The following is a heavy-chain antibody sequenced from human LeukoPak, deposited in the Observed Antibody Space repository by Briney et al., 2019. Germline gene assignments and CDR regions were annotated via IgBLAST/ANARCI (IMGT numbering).Heavy chain of an antibody. CDR3: ARNLVYSTLDY. CDR2: INHSGST. V-gene: IGHV4-38-2*01. Sequence: PSETLCLICAVSGYSLISDYYWGWFRLSPGKGLEWVGSINHSGSTYYNLSLKSRVTLSVATTKNQFSLSVSSVTAADTAVYFCARNLVYSTLDYWGQGLLGTVSS. CDR1: GYSLISDYY. J-gene: IGHJ4*02. D-gene: IGHD6-13*01.